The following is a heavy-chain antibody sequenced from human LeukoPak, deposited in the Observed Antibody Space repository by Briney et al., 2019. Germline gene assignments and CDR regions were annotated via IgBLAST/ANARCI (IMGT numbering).Heavy chain of an antibody. Sequence: SETLSLTCTVSGGSISSYYWSWIRQPAGKGLEWIGRIYSSGNTNYNLSLRGRVTMSVDTSKNQFSLKLSSVTAADTAVYYCAREDSSGYYNFDYWGQRTLVTVSS. CDR3: AREDSSGYYNFDY. V-gene: IGHV4-4*07. CDR1: GGSISSYY. CDR2: IYSSGNT. J-gene: IGHJ4*02. D-gene: IGHD3-22*01.